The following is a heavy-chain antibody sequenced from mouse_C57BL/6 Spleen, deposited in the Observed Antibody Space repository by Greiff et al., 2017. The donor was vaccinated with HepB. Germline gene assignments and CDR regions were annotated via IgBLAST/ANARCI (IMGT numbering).Heavy chain of an antibody. CDR1: GYTFTSYG. CDR3: ARRDSSGYGAWFAY. D-gene: IGHD3-2*02. Sequence: VQLQQSGAELARPGASVKLSCKASGYTFTSYGISWVKQRTGQGLEWIGEIYPRSGNTYYNEKFKGKATLTADKSSSTAYMELRSLTSEDSAVYFCARRDSSGYGAWFAYWGQGTLVTVSA. CDR2: IYPRSGNT. V-gene: IGHV1-81*01. J-gene: IGHJ3*01.